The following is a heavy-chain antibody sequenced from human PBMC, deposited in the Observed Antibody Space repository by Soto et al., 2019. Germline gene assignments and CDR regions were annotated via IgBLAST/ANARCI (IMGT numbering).Heavy chain of an antibody. J-gene: IGHJ5*02. CDR2: INAGNGNT. D-gene: IGHD3-9*01. CDR1: GYTFTSYA. V-gene: IGHV1-3*01. CDR3: ARDGGSLRYFDWFPTSYNWFDP. Sequence: QVQLVQSGAEVKKPGASVKVSCKASGYTFTSYAMHWVRQAPGQRLEWMGWINAGNGNTKYSQKFQGRVTITRDTSTSTAYLELSSLRSEDTAVYYCARDGGSLRYFDWFPTSYNWFDPWGQGTLVTVSS.